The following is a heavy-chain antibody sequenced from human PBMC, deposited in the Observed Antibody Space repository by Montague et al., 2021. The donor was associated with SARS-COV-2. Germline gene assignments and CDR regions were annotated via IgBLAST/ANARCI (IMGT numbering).Heavy chain of an antibody. CDR1: GGSISSYY. CDR3: TRLSLGWNTD. Sequence: SETLSLTCTVSGGSISSYYWSWIRQPPGKGLEWIGYIYYSGSTNYNPSLKSRVTISVDTSKNQFSLTLSSVTAADTAVYFCTRLSLGWNTDWGQGTLVTVSS. D-gene: IGHD1-1*01. V-gene: IGHV4-59*08. J-gene: IGHJ1*01. CDR2: IYYSGST.